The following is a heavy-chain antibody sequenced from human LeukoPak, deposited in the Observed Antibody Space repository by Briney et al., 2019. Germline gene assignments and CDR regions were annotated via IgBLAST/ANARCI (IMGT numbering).Heavy chain of an antibody. CDR2: ISAYNGNT. D-gene: IGHD6-19*01. J-gene: IGHJ5*02. CDR3: ARHHSSGWYSWFDP. V-gene: IGHV1-18*01. CDR1: GYTFTSYG. Sequence: ASVKVSCKASGYTFTSYGISWVRQAPGQGLEWMGWISAYNGNTNYAQKFQGRVTITADKSTSTAYMELSSLRSEDTAVYYCARHHSSGWYSWFDPWGQGTLVTVSS.